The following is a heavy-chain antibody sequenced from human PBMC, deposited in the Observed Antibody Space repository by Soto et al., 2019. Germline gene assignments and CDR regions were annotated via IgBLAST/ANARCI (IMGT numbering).Heavy chain of an antibody. D-gene: IGHD3-9*01. CDR3: ARAAGFYYYYGMDV. Sequence: EVQLVESGGGLVQPGGSLRLSCAASGFTFSSYWMSWVRQAPGKGLEWVANIKQDGSVKYYVDSVKGRFTISRDNAKNSLYLQMNSLRAEDTAVYYCARAAGFYYYYGMDVWGQGTTVTVSS. J-gene: IGHJ6*02. CDR1: GFTFSSYW. CDR2: IKQDGSVK. V-gene: IGHV3-7*01.